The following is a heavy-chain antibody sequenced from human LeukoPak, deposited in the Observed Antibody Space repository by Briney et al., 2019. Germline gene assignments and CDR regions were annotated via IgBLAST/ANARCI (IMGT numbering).Heavy chain of an antibody. J-gene: IGHJ4*02. CDR2: ISGSVVSGSGGIT. CDR3: AKAYDSSGYYVSDYFDY. Sequence: GGSLRLSCAASGFTFSTYAMNWVRQAPGKGLEWVSTISGSVVSGSGGITYYADSVKGRFTISRDNSKNTLSLQMNSLRAEDTAVYYCAKAYDSSGYYVSDYFDYWGQGTLVIVS. CDR1: GFTFSTYA. D-gene: IGHD3-22*01. V-gene: IGHV3-23*01.